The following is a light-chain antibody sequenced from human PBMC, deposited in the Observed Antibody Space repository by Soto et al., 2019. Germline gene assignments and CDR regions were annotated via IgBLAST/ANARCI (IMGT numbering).Light chain of an antibody. V-gene: IGKV1-5*01. CDR3: QQYNSYLIT. CDR1: QSISSW. Sequence: DIQMTQSPSTLSASVGDRVTITCRASQSISSWLAWYQQKPGKAPKLLIYDASSLESGVPSRFSGSGSGTEFTLTISSLHPDDFATYYCQQYNSYLITFGQGTRLEI. J-gene: IGKJ5*01. CDR2: DAS.